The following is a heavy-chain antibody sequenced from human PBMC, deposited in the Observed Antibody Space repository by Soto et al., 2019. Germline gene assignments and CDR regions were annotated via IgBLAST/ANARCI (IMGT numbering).Heavy chain of an antibody. CDR2: ISPYNGDT. CDR3: ARGGQYRYFDY. D-gene: IGHD2-2*02. Sequence: QVQLVQSGAEVKKPGASVKVSCTTSGYTFTLFGITWVRQAPGQGLEWMGWISPYNGDTKYAEKLEGRVTLPTDTSTDTDYMELTILTSDDSAEYYCARGGQYRYFDYWGQGTLVTVSS. CDR1: GYTFTLFG. J-gene: IGHJ4*02. V-gene: IGHV1-18*01.